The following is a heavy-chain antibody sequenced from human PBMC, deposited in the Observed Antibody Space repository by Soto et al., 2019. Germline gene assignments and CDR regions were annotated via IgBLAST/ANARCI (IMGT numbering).Heavy chain of an antibody. V-gene: IGHV3-23*01. D-gene: IGHD2-2*01. CDR2: LGGSVHTT. J-gene: IGHJ6*02. Sequence: GGSLRLSCVASGFSFSNSAMSWVRQAPGRGLEWVSTLGGSVHTTYYADSVKGRFTISRDNSKNTLYLQMSSLRAEDTAVYYCVKVRSAPYAYGMDVWGQGTTVTVSS. CDR3: VKVRSAPYAYGMDV. CDR1: GFSFSNSA.